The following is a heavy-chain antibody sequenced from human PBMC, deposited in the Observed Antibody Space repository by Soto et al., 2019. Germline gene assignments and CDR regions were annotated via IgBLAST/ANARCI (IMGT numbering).Heavy chain of an antibody. CDR3: ARNLPLLSSTLAIYYDGMDF. V-gene: IGHV1-18*01. CDR2: ISAYNGNT. J-gene: IGHJ6*02. D-gene: IGHD3-16*02. CDR1: GYTFTSYG. Sequence: QVQLVQSGAEVKKPGASVKVSCKASGYTFTSYGIIWVRQAPGQGLEWMGWISAYNGNTNYTQKLQGTVTMTTNTSTNTAYMEMKNLRSDDTAVYYCARNLPLLSSTLAIYYDGMDFWGQVSTVT.